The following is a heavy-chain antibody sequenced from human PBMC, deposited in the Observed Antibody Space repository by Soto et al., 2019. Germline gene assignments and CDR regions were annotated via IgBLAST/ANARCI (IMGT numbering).Heavy chain of an antibody. CDR1: GGSITNYY. CDR2: VSDSGST. V-gene: IGHV4-59*12. J-gene: IGHJ6*02. Sequence: QVQLQESGPGLVKPSETLYLMCTVSGGSITNYYWSWIRQSPAQGLEWIGYVSDSGSTKYNPSPKSRVTISVDTSKKQFSLKLTSLTAADTAVYYCSRERVGHSAMDVWGQGTTVTVSS. CDR3: SRERVGHSAMDV. D-gene: IGHD1-26*01.